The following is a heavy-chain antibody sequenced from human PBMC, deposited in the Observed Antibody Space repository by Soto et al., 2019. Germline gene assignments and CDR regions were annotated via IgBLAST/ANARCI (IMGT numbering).Heavy chain of an antibody. CDR2: INSDGRST. V-gene: IGHV3-74*01. J-gene: IGHJ4*02. D-gene: IGHD7-27*01. CDR1: GFTFSSYW. Sequence: EVQLVESGGGLVQPGGSLRLSCAASGFTFSSYWMHWVRQAPGKGLVWVSRINSDGRSTSYADSVKGRFTISRDNDKNTLYLQMSRLGAEDTAVYCCARVILGSRFPEKYWGQGTLVTVSS. CDR3: ARVILGSRFPEKY.